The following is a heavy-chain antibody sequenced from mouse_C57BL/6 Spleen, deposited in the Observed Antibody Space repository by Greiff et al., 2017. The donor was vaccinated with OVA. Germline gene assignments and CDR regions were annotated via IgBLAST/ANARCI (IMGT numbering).Heavy chain of an antibody. D-gene: IGHD1-1*01. CDR2: INYDGSST. J-gene: IGHJ1*03. CDR1: GFTFSDYY. Sequence: EVMLVESEGGLVQPGSSMKLSCTASGFTFSDYYMAWVRQVPEKGLEWVANINYDGSSTYYLDSLKSRFIISRDNAKNILYLQMSSLKSEDTATYYCAREGYGSSYWYFDVWGTGTTVTVSS. V-gene: IGHV5-16*01. CDR3: AREGYGSSYWYFDV.